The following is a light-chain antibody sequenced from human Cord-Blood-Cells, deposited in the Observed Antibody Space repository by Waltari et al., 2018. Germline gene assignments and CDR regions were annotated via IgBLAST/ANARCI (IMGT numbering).Light chain of an antibody. J-gene: IGKJ1*01. V-gene: IGKV1-39*01. CDR3: QQSYSTPWT. Sequence: DIQMTQSPSSLSASVGDIVTITCRASQSISSYLIWYQQKPGKAPKLLIYAASSLQSGVPSRFSGSGSGTDFTLTISSLQPEDFATYYCQQSYSTPWTFGQGTKVEIK. CDR1: QSISSY. CDR2: AAS.